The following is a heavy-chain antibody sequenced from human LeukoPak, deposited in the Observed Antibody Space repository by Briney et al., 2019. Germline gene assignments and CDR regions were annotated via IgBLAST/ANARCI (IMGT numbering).Heavy chain of an antibody. J-gene: IGHJ1*01. V-gene: IGHV1-18*01. CDR3: ARDQYTDHGDYHEYFQH. Sequence: GASVKVSCKASGYTFTSYGISWVRHAPGQGLELMGWISAYNGNTNYARKLQGRVTMTTDTSTSTAYMELRSLRSDDTAVYYCARDQYTDHGDYHEYFQHWGQGTLVTVSS. D-gene: IGHD4-17*01. CDR1: GYTFTSYG. CDR2: ISAYNGNT.